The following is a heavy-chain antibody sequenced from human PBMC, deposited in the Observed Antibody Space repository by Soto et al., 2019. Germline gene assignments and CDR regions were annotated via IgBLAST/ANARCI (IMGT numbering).Heavy chain of an antibody. CDR1: GFIFSSYT. V-gene: IGHV3-21*01. D-gene: IGHD4-17*01. J-gene: IGHJ4*02. Sequence: GGSLRLSCAASGFIFSSYTMTWVRQAPGKGLEWASSISSSSSNIEYADSVKGRFSVSRDNANNSLFLQINSLRAEDTAVYYCAREDYAGASPRFDYWGLGALVTVSS. CDR2: ISSSSSNI. CDR3: AREDYAGASPRFDY.